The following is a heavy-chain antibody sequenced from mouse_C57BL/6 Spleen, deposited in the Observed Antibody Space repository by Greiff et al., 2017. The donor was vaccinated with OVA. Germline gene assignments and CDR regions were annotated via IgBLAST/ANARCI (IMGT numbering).Heavy chain of an antibody. CDR3: AREVTTVVAPFDY. V-gene: IGHV1-55*01. CDR1: GYTFTSYW. J-gene: IGHJ2*01. Sequence: VQLQQPGAELVKPGASVKMSCKASGYTFTSYWITWVKQRPGQGLEWIGDIYPGSGSTNYNEKFKSKATLTVDTSSSTAYMQLSSLTSEDSAVYYCAREVTTVVAPFDYWGQGTTLTVSS. CDR2: IYPGSGST. D-gene: IGHD1-1*01.